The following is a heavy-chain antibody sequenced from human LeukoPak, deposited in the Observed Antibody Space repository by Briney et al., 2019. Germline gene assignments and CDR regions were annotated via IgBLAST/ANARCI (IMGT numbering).Heavy chain of an antibody. Sequence: SETLSLTCTVSGGSVSSGTYYWSWIRQPPGKGLEWIGYISYSGSTNYNPSLKSRVTISVDTSKNQFSLKLSSVTAADTAVYYCARAFLNYYGSGRFDYWGQGTLVTVSS. J-gene: IGHJ4*02. V-gene: IGHV4-61*01. CDR2: ISYSGST. D-gene: IGHD3-10*01. CDR1: GGSVSSGTYY. CDR3: ARAFLNYYGSGRFDY.